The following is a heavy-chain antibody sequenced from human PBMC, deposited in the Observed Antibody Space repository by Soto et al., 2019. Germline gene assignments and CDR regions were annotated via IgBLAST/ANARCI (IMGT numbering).Heavy chain of an antibody. CDR2: IYYSGST. CDR1: GGSVSSGDYF. D-gene: IGHD3-10*01. V-gene: IGHV4-61*08. J-gene: IGHJ6*02. CDR3: ARSPNYYYYGFDV. Sequence: SDTLALTCSVSGGSVSSGDYFWSWLRQSPGKRLEWIAYIYYSGSTNYNPSLKSRATISVDTSKSQVSLTLTSMTAAVAALYYCARSPNYYYYGFDVWGQGTAVTVSS.